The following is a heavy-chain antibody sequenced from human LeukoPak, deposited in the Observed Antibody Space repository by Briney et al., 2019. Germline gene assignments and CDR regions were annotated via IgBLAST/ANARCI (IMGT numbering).Heavy chain of an antibody. CDR3: ARDQPRWYYYGMDV. D-gene: IGHD4-23*01. V-gene: IGHV3-7*01. Sequence: GGSLRLSCAASGFTFSSYWMSWVRQAPGKGLEWVANIKQDGSEKYYVDSVKGRFTISRDNAKNSLYLQMSSLRAEDTAVYYCARDQPRWYYYGMDVWGQGTTVTVSS. CDR1: GFTFSSYW. CDR2: IKQDGSEK. J-gene: IGHJ6*02.